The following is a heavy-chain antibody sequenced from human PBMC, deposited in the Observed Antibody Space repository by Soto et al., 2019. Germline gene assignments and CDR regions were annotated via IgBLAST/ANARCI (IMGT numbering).Heavy chain of an antibody. Sequence: EVQLLESGGGLVQPGGYLRVSCAASGFTFSSYVMSWVRQAPGQGLEWVSAITGSGGDTYHADSVKGRFTISRDNTKNPLILQMNSLRAEDTAVYYCAKGSANSRPYYFAYWGQGTLVTVSS. CDR1: GFTFSSYV. J-gene: IGHJ4*02. CDR2: ITGSGGDT. V-gene: IGHV3-23*01. CDR3: AKGSANSRPYYFAY. D-gene: IGHD6-13*01.